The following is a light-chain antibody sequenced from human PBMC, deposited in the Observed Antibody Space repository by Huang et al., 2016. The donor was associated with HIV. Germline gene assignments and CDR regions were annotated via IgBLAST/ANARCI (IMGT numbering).Light chain of an antibody. Sequence: EIVMTQSPAVLSVSPGERVTVTCRASHSVVNKLAWYQQKFGRAPRLVIYDTSKTSSGVPAIFSGSGSGTNFSLTINSLQSEDLAIYYCQHYNNWPLTFGGGTRVEIK. CDR2: DTS. CDR1: HSVVNK. V-gene: IGKV3-15*01. J-gene: IGKJ4*01. CDR3: QHYNNWPLT.